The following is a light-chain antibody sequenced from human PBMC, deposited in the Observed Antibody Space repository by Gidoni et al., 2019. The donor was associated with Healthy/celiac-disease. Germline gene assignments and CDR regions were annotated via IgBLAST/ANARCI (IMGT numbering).Light chain of an antibody. Sequence: DIQLTQSPSFLSASVGDRVTITCRASQGISSYLAWYQQKPGKAPKLLIYAASPLQSGVPSRFSGSGSGTDFTLTISSLQPEDFATYYCQQLNSYPLTFGGGTKVEIK. V-gene: IGKV1-9*01. CDR1: QGISSY. CDR2: AAS. CDR3: QQLNSYPLT. J-gene: IGKJ4*01.